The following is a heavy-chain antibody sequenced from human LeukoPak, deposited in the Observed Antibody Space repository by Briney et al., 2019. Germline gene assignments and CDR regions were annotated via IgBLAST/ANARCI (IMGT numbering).Heavy chain of an antibody. Sequence: ASVTVSCKASGYTFTNYHINWVRQASGQGLEWMGWMNPNNGDSGYAQKCQGRVTITRDTSISTSYMELRSLRSDDTAVYFCARTTSFTASGYDYWGQGTLVTVSS. CDR2: MNPNNGDS. D-gene: IGHD6-25*01. V-gene: IGHV1-8*03. CDR1: GYTFTNYH. CDR3: ARTTSFTASGYDY. J-gene: IGHJ4*02.